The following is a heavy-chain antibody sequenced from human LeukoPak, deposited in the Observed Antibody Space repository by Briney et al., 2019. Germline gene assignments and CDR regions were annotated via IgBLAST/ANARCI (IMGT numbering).Heavy chain of an antibody. J-gene: IGHJ3*02. Sequence: SETLSLTCTVSGGSISSYYWSWIRQPPWKGLEWIGYIYDSGSTNYNPSLKSRVTISVDTSKSHFSLKLSSVTTADTAVYYCARQTGSSWYYAFDIWGQGTVVTVSS. D-gene: IGHD6-13*01. CDR2: IYDSGST. V-gene: IGHV4-59*08. CDR1: GGSISSYY. CDR3: ARQTGSSWYYAFDI.